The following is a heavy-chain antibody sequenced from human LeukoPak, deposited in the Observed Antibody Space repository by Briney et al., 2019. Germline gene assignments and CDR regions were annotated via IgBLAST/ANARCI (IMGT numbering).Heavy chain of an antibody. CDR2: INPNSGGT. CDR3: ASSIVVVVAATDAFDI. J-gene: IGHJ3*02. Sequence: ASVKVSCKASGYTFTCYYMHWVRQAPGQGLEWMGRINPNSGGTNYAQKFQGRVTMTRDTSISTAYMELSRLRSDDTAVYYCASSIVVVVAATDAFDIWGQGTMVTVSS. CDR1: GYTFTCYY. V-gene: IGHV1-2*06. D-gene: IGHD2-15*01.